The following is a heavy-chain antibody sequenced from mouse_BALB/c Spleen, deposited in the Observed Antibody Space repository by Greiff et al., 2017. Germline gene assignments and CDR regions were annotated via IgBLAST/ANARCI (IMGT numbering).Heavy chain of an antibody. CDR1: GFTFSDYY. CDR2: ISDGGSYT. CDR3: AREDGYYLAY. J-gene: IGHJ3*01. Sequence: DVKLVESGGGLVKPGGSLKLSCAASGFTFSDYYMYWVRQTPEKRLEWVATISDGGSYTYYPDTVTGRFTISRDNAKNTLYLEMSSLRSEDTAMYYCAREDGYYLAYWGQGTLVTVSA. D-gene: IGHD2-3*01. V-gene: IGHV5-4*02.